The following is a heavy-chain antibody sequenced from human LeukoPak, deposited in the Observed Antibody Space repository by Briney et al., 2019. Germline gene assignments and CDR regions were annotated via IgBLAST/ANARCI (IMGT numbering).Heavy chain of an antibody. D-gene: IGHD4-17*01. J-gene: IGHJ6*02. Sequence: SETLSLTCTVSGGSVSYYYWSWIRQSPGKGLELIGYIYYSGTTNHNPSLKSRVTISVDTSKNQFSLQLRSVTAADTAVYYCAREDPQTTVPEGMDVWGQGTTVTVSS. CDR3: AREDPQTTVPEGMDV. CDR2: IYYSGTT. V-gene: IGHV4-59*02. CDR1: GGSVSYYY.